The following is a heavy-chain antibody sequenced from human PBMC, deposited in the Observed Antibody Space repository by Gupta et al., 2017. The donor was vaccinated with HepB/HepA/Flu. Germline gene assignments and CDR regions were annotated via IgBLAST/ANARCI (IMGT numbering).Heavy chain of an antibody. CDR2: INYDGSVR. D-gene: IGHD3-3*01. J-gene: IGHJ5*02. Sequence: GESGGGLVQPGGSLRLSCAASGFTFSNYWMHWVRQAPGAGLEWVANINYDGSVRYYVASGKGRFTISRDNTKNSLYLQMNSLRVEDTAMYYCARDANADSLSWFDPGGQGTTVTVS. CDR1: GFTFSNYW. CDR3: ARDANADSLSWFDP. V-gene: IGHV3-7*01.